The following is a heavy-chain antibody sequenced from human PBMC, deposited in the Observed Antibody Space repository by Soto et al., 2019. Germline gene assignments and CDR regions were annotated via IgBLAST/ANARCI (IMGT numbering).Heavy chain of an antibody. D-gene: IGHD6-13*01. CDR2: ICSSGSTI. CDR1: GFTFSDYY. V-gene: IGHV3-11*01. J-gene: IGHJ6*03. CDR3: ATAVAAADYYYYCYGYMDV. Sequence: QVQLVESGGGVVKPGGSLRLSCAASGFTFSDYYMSWIRQAPGKGLEWVSDICSSGSTIYYADSVKGRFTISRDNAKNSLYLQMNSMRAEYTAVYYCATAVAAADYYYYCYGYMDVWGKGTTVTVSS.